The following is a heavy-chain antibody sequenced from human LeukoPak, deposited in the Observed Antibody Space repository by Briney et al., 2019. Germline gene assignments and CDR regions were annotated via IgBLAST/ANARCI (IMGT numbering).Heavy chain of an antibody. CDR3: ARDSSDILTGYYIN. D-gene: IGHD3-9*01. CDR2: IRYDGSNK. CDR1: GFTFSSYG. V-gene: IGHV3-30*02. J-gene: IGHJ4*02. Sequence: PGGSLRLSCAASGFTFSSYGMHWVRQAPGKGLEWVAFIRYDGSNKYYADSVKGRFTISRDNSKNTLYLQMGSLRAEDMAVYYCARDSSDILTGYYINWGQGTLVTVSS.